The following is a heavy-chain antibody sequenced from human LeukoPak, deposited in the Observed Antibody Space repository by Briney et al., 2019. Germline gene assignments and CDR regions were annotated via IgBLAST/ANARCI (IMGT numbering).Heavy chain of an antibody. CDR1: GFTFSSYW. Sequence: GGSLRLSCAASGFTFSSYWMSWVRQAPGKGLEWVANIKQDGSEKYYVDSVKGRFTISRDNAKNSLYLQMNSLRAEDTAVYYCARDISPGGDFWSGYFAPYYYYYYMDVWGKGTTVTVSS. D-gene: IGHD3-3*01. J-gene: IGHJ6*03. V-gene: IGHV3-7*01. CDR2: IKQDGSEK. CDR3: ARDISPGGDFWSGYFAPYYYYYYMDV.